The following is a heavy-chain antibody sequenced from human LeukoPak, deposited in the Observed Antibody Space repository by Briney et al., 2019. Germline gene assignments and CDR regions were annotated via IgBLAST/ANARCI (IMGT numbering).Heavy chain of an antibody. D-gene: IGHD6-6*01. Sequence: PSETLSLTCAVSGYSISSGYYWGWIRQPPGKGLEWIGSIYHSGGTYYNPSLKSRVTISVDTSKNQFSLKLSSVTAADTAVYYCARQARYSSSGSGYWGQGTLVTVSS. CDR1: GYSISSGYY. V-gene: IGHV4-38-2*01. J-gene: IGHJ4*02. CDR3: ARQARYSSSGSGY. CDR2: IYHSGGT.